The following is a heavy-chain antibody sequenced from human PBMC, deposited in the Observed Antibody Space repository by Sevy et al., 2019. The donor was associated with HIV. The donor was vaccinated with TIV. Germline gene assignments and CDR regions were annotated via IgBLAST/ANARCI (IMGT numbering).Heavy chain of an antibody. CDR2: ITGSGGNT. J-gene: IGHJ6*02. CDR1: GYIFSSYT. Sequence: GGSLRLSCAASGYIFSSYTMTWVRQAPGKGLEWVSGITGSGGNTYYADSVKGRFTISRDNSKSTLYLQMNNLRAEDTAVYYFAKGLRYNFYGEGNYYYYYGMDVWGQGTTVTVSS. V-gene: IGHV3-23*01. D-gene: IGHD3-16*02. CDR3: AKGLRYNFYGEGNYYYYYGMDV.